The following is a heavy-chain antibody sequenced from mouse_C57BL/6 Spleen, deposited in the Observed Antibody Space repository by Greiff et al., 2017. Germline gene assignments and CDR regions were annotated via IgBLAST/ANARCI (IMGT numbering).Heavy chain of an antibody. CDR3: TRKGYYSNYNAMDY. CDR1: GYTFTDYE. CDR2: IDPETGGT. J-gene: IGHJ4*01. V-gene: IGHV1-15*01. D-gene: IGHD2-5*01. Sequence: VQLVESGAELVRPGASVTLSCKASGYTFTDYEMHWVKQTPVHGLEWIGAIDPETGGTAYNQKFKGKAILTADKSSSTAYMELRSLTSEDSAVYYCTRKGYYSNYNAMDYWGQGTSVTVSS.